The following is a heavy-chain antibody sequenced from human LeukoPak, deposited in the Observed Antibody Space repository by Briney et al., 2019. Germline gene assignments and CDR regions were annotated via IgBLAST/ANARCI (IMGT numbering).Heavy chain of an antibody. CDR2: MSYDGSNK. CDR3: AKQGVTFYFDY. CDR1: GFTFSSYA. V-gene: IGHV3-30-3*01. D-gene: IGHD3-10*01. J-gene: IGHJ4*02. Sequence: PGGSLRLSCAVSGFTFSSYAMHWVRQAPGKGLEWVAAMSYDGSNKDYANSVKGRFTISRDNSKNTLYLQMNSLRAEDTAVYYCAKQGVTFYFDYWGQGTLVTVSS.